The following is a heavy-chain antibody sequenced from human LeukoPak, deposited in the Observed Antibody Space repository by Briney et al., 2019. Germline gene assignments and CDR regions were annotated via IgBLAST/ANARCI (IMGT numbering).Heavy chain of an antibody. Sequence: ASVKVSCKASGYTFTSYGISWVRQAPGQGLEWMGWISAYNGNTNYAQKLQGRVTMTTDTSTSTAYMELRSLRSDDTAVYYCARVGLITMIVSGWFDPWGQGTLVTVSS. D-gene: IGHD3-22*01. CDR2: ISAYNGNT. V-gene: IGHV1-18*01. J-gene: IGHJ5*02. CDR3: ARVGLITMIVSGWFDP. CDR1: GYTFTSYG.